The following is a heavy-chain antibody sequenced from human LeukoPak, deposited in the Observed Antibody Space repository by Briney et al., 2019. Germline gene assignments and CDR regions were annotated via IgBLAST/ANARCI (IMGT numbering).Heavy chain of an antibody. CDR3: ARLAEARWFDP. CDR1: GGSISSYY. V-gene: IGHV4-4*09. CDR2: IYTSGST. J-gene: IGHJ5*02. Sequence: SETRSLTCTVSGGSISSYYWSWIRQPPGKGLEWIGYIYTSGSTNYDPSLKSRVTISVDTSKNQFSLKLSSVTAADTAVYYCARLAEARWFDPWGQGTLVTVSS.